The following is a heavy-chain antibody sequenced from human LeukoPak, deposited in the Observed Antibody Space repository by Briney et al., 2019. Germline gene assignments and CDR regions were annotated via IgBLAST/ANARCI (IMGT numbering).Heavy chain of an antibody. CDR3: AREGDSSGYYYY. CDR2: IIPIFGTA. D-gene: IGHD3-22*01. J-gene: IGHJ4*02. V-gene: IGHV1-69*13. Sequence: GASVKVSCKASEGTFSSYAISWVRQAPGQGLEWMGGIIPIFGTANYAQKFQGRVTITADESTSTAYMELSSLRSEDTAVYYCAREGDSSGYYYYWGQGTLVTVSS. CDR1: EGTFSSYA.